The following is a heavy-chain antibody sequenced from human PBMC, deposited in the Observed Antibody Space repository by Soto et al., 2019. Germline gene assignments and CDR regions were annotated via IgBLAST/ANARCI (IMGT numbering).Heavy chain of an antibody. V-gene: IGHV3-30*18. Sequence: PVGSLRLCCAASGFTFSSYGMHWVRQAPGKGLEWVAVISYDGSNKYYADSVKGRFTISRDNSKNTLYLQMNSLRAEDTAVYYCAKDKRGYGDYYYYYGMDVWGQGTTVTVSS. CDR1: GFTFSSYG. CDR3: AKDKRGYGDYYYYYGMDV. CDR2: ISYDGSNK. J-gene: IGHJ6*02. D-gene: IGHD4-17*01.